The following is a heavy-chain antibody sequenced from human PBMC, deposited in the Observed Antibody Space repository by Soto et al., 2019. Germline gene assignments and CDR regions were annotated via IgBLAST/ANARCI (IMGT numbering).Heavy chain of an antibody. J-gene: IGHJ4*02. CDR3: AHTGLWSLGYRSFDC. D-gene: IGHD3-10*01. V-gene: IGHV2-5*02. CDR1: GFSLSTSGVG. Sequence: QITLKESGPTLVKPTQTLTLTCTFSGFSLSTSGVGVGWIRQPPGKALEWLALIYWDDDKRDSPSLKSRRTITKDASRNQVVLTMTNMDPVDTATYYSAHTGLWSLGYRSFDCWGQGTLVTVSS. CDR2: IYWDDDK.